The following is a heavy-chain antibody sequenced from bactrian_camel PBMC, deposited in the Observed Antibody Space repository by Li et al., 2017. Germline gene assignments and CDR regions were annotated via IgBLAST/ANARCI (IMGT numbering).Heavy chain of an antibody. D-gene: IGHD5*01. CDR3: AAVCSQPRVGSPTTTDFQY. Sequence: HVQLVESGGASVQSGGSLSLSCVATGDIFSSICMAWFRQGPGKERWGVAGIDSDGRTRAADSVNDRFTISQDKAKNTLYLQMNSLKPEDTAMYYCAAVCSQPRVGSPTTTDFQYWGQGTQVTVS. J-gene: IGHJ4*01. CDR2: IDSDGRT. CDR1: GDIFSSIC. V-gene: IGHV3S53*01.